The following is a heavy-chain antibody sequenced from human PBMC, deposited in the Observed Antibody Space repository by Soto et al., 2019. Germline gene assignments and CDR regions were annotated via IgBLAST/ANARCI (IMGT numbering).Heavy chain of an antibody. CDR3: ARDDTMIVETYCFDY. CDR2: ISYDGSGK. V-gene: IGHV3-30-3*01. Sequence: QVQLVESGGGVVQPGRSLRLSCAASGFTFSSYGMHWVRQAPGKGLAWVAIISYDGSGKYYADSVKGRFTISRDNSRNTLYLQMDSLRAEDTAVYYCARDDTMIVETYCFDYWGQGTLVTVSS. CDR1: GFTFSSYG. J-gene: IGHJ4*02. D-gene: IGHD3-22*01.